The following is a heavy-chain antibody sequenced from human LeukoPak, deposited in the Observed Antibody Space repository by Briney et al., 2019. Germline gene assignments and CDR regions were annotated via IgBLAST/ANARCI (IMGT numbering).Heavy chain of an antibody. CDR3: TTPGAAIWY. CDR1: GFTFSSNW. Sequence: PGGSLRLSCAASGFTFSSNWMHWVRQAPGKGLVWVSRINTDGSSTSYADSVKGRFTISRDNAKNTLYLQMNSLKTEDTAVYYCTTPGAAIWYWGQGTLVTVSS. J-gene: IGHJ4*02. V-gene: IGHV3-74*01. D-gene: IGHD2-2*01. CDR2: INTDGSST.